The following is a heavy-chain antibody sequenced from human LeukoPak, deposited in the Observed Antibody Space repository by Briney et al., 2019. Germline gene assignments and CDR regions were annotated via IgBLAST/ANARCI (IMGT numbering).Heavy chain of an antibody. Sequence: PGGSLRFSCAASGFTVSSNYMSWVRQAPGKGLEWVSVIYSGGSTYYADSVKGRFTISRDNSKNTLYLQMNSLRAEDTAVYYCARDEGDSSGYYFDYWGQGTLVTVSS. J-gene: IGHJ4*02. D-gene: IGHD3-22*01. CDR3: ARDEGDSSGYYFDY. CDR1: GFTVSSNY. V-gene: IGHV3-66*01. CDR2: IYSGGST.